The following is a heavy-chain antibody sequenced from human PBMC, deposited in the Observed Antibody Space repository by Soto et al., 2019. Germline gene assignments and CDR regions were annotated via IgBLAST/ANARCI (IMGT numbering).Heavy chain of an antibody. J-gene: IGHJ4*02. CDR1: GDSMSSSNW. Sequence: SETLSLTCTVSGDSMSSSNWWNWVRQPPGKGLEWIGEAHHSGRTNYNPSLKSRVTISVDRSQNRFSLKLSSVTAADTAVYYCARSEATALDYWGQGTLVTVPS. CDR2: AHHSGRT. V-gene: IGHV4-4*02. CDR3: ARSEATALDY.